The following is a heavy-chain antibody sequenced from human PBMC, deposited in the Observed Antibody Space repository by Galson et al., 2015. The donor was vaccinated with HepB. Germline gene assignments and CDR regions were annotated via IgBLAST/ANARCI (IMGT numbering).Heavy chain of an antibody. CDR1: GASISSFY. CDR2: FYHSGST. V-gene: IGHV4-59*12. D-gene: IGHD3-3*01. J-gene: IGHJ3*02. CDR3: ARGVAAFDI. Sequence: LSLTCTVSGASISSFYWSWIRQPPGKGLEWIGYFYHSGSTNYHPSLKSRITISADTSRNQFSLRLTSVAAADTAVYYCARGVAAFDIWGQGTMATVSS.